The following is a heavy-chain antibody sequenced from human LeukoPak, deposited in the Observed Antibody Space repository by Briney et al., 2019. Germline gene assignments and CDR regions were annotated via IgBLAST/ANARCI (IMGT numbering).Heavy chain of an antibody. CDR1: GFTFSSHA. V-gene: IGHV3-23*01. CDR3: ARDPGVVAFHYFDY. Sequence: GGSLRLSCAASGFTFSSHAMGWVRQAPGKGLDWDSAIGGSGGSTYYADSVKGRFTISRDNSKNTLYLQMNSLRAEDTALYYCARDPGVVAFHYFDYWGQGTLVTVSS. CDR2: IGGSGGST. D-gene: IGHD3-3*01. J-gene: IGHJ4*02.